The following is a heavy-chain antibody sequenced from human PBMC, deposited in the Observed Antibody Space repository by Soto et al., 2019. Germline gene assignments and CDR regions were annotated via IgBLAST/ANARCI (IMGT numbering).Heavy chain of an antibody. V-gene: IGHV1-3*04. CDR1: GSTFSGYV. Sequence: GASVKVSCKAPGSTFSGYVMHWVRQAPGQGLEWMGWIDTGNGKTNSAQTFQGRVTIAEDTSTNTAYMELSSLRSEDTAVYYCATVQRLGGDYYGMDVWGQGTTVTVSS. CDR3: ATVQRLGGDYYGMDV. J-gene: IGHJ6*02. CDR2: IDTGNGKT.